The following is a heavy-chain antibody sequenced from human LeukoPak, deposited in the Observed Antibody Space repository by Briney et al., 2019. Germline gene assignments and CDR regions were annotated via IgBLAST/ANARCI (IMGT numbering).Heavy chain of an antibody. CDR2: IRSGSTYI. V-gene: IGHV3-21*01. J-gene: IGHJ4*02. CDR3: ARDGIFDY. Sequence: PVGSLRLSCSASGFTFSSYAMHWVRQAPGKGLEWVSSIRSGSTYINYADSVKGRFTISRDDAKNSLYLQMNSLRAEDTAVYYCARDGIFDYWGQGTLVTVSS. CDR1: GFTFSSYA.